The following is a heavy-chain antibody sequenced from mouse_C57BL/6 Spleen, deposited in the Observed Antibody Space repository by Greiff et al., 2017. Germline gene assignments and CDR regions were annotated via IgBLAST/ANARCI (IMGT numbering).Heavy chain of an antibody. CDR1: GYTFTSYG. D-gene: IGHD1-1*01. Sequence: QVQLQQSGAELARPGASVKLSCKASGYTFTSYGISWVKQRTGQGLEWIGELYPRSGNTNYNEKFKGKATLTADKSSSTAYMELRSLTSEDSAFSFGARSGAFTTVVATHDYWGQGTILTVSA. CDR3: ARSGAFTTVVATHDY. J-gene: IGHJ2*01. V-gene: IGHV1-81*01. CDR2: LYPRSGNT.